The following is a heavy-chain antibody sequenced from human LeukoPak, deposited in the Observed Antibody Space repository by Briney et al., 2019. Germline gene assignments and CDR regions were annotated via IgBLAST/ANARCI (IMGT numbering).Heavy chain of an antibody. CDR1: GFTFSSYA. J-gene: IGHJ4*02. CDR2: ISGSGGST. V-gene: IGHV3-23*01. CDR3: AKGGDYDFWSGQDNTYFDY. Sequence: GGSLRLSCAASGFTFSSYAMSWVRQAPGKGLEWVSAISGSGGSTYYADSVKGRFTTSRDNSKNTLYLQMNSLRAEDTAVYYCAKGGDYDFWSGQDNTYFDYWGQGTLVTVSS. D-gene: IGHD3-3*01.